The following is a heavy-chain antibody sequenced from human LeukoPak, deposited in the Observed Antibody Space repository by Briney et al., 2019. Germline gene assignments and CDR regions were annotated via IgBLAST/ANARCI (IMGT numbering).Heavy chain of an antibody. CDR3: ARDQGIPYYYYMDV. V-gene: IGHV3-11*04. CDR1: GFTFSDYY. CDR2: ISSSGSTI. Sequence: GGSLRLSCAASGFTFSDYYMGWIRQAPGKGLEWVSYISSSGSTIYYADSVKGRFTISRDNAKNSLYLQMNSLRAEDTAVYYCARDQGIPYYYYMDVWGKGTTVTVSS. J-gene: IGHJ6*03.